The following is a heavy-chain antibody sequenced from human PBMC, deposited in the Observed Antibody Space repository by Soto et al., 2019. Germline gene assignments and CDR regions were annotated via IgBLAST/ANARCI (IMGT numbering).Heavy chain of an antibody. V-gene: IGHV4-59*01. CDR3: TRGLTSHFGYDS. Sequence: PSETLSLTCSVSGDSISSYYWTWIRQSPGKGLEWVGYVFYSGATNYNPSLKSRVTISLDASKKQVSLRLTSATAADTAVYYCTRGLTSHFGYDSWGQGTLVTVSS. CDR2: VFYSGAT. D-gene: IGHD3-10*01. J-gene: IGHJ4*02. CDR1: GDSISSYY.